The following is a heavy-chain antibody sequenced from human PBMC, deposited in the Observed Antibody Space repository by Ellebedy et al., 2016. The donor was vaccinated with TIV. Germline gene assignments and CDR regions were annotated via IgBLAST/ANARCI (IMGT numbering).Heavy chain of an antibody. J-gene: IGHJ4*02. CDR1: GFTVSNNF. D-gene: IGHD3-22*01. CDR2: IYSQGRT. V-gene: IGHV3-53*01. Sequence: GGSLRLSCAVSGFTVSNNFMTRVRQAPGKGPECVSVIYSQGRTYHVDSVKGRFTISRDNSKNTLYLQMSSLRAEDTPIYYCARKNDSGGSGNFWGPGTLVTVSS. CDR3: ARKNDSGGSGNF.